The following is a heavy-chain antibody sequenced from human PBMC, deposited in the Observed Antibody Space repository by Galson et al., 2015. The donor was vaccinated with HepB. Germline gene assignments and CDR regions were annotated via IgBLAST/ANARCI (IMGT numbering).Heavy chain of an antibody. CDR2: ISGSGGST. V-gene: IGHV3-23*01. J-gene: IGHJ6*02. CDR3: AKGGTTTSSCQPHYYYYGMDV. Sequence: SLRLSCAASGFTFSSYAMSWVRQAPGKGLEWVSAISGSGGSTYYADSVKGRFTISRDNSKNTLYLQMNSLRAEDTAVYYCAKGGTTTSSCQPHYYYYGMDVWGQGTTVTVSS. CDR1: GFTFSSYA. D-gene: IGHD1-1*01.